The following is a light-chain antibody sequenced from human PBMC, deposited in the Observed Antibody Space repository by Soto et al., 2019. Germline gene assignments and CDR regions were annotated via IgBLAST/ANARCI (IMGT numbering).Light chain of an antibody. CDR3: QHYNSYSEA. CDR1: QTISSW. Sequence: DITITQSPFTLSGSVGGRVTITCPSSQTISSWLAWYQQKPGKDPKFLIYKASTLKSGVPSRFSGSGAGTEFTLTISSLQPDDFATYYYQHYNSYSEAFGQGTKVDI. J-gene: IGKJ1*01. V-gene: IGKV1-5*03. CDR2: KAS.